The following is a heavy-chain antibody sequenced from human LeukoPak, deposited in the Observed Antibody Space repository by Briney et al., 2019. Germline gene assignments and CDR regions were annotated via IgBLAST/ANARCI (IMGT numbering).Heavy chain of an antibody. V-gene: IGHV3-64D*06. D-gene: IGHD3-22*01. CDR2: ITSSGDST. Sequence: GSLRLSCSASGFVFSSCAMHWVRQAPGKGLEYVSTITSSGDSTYYADSVKGRFTISRDNSKNTLYLQMTSLRAEDTAVFYCVKDRYYDGSGYYDYWGQGTLVTVSS. CDR3: VKDRYYDGSGYYDY. J-gene: IGHJ4*02. CDR1: GFVFSSCA.